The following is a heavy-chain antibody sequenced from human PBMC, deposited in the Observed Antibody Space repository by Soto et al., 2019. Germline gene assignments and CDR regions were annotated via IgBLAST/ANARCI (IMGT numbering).Heavy chain of an antibody. Sequence: ASVKVSCKASGYTFASYAISWMRQAPGQGLEWMGWISAYNGNTNYAQKLQGRVTMTTDTSTSTAYMELRSLRSDDTSVYYCARDPPPPDYWGQGTLVTVSS. J-gene: IGHJ4*02. CDR3: ARDPPPPDY. V-gene: IGHV1-18*01. CDR1: GYTFASYA. CDR2: ISAYNGNT.